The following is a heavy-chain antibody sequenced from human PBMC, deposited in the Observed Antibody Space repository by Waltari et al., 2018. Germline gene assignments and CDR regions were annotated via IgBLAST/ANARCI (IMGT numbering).Heavy chain of an antibody. CDR3: ARVNSSGPVANIDY. CDR1: GFTFSSYA. CDR2: ISGSGGRK. Sequence: EVQLVESGGGLVQPGGSLRLSCAASGFTFSSYAMSWVRQAPGKGLEWVSAISGSGGRKYYADSVKGRFTISRDNSKNTLYLQMNSLRAEDTAVYYCARVNSSGPVANIDYWGQGTLVTVSS. D-gene: IGHD3-22*01. J-gene: IGHJ4*02. V-gene: IGHV3-23*04.